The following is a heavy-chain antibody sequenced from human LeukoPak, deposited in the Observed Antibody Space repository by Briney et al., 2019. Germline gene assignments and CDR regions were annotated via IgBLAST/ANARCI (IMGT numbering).Heavy chain of an antibody. Sequence: ASVKVSCKASGYTFTSYYMHWVRQAPGQGLEWVGIINPSGGSTSYAQKFQGRVTMTRDTSTSTVYMELSSLRSEDTAVYYCARDPTRAPLRFLEWLLLGYFDCWGQGTLVTVSS. D-gene: IGHD3-3*01. CDR3: ARDPTRAPLRFLEWLLLGYFDC. CDR1: GYTFTSYY. CDR2: INPSGGST. V-gene: IGHV1-46*01. J-gene: IGHJ4*02.